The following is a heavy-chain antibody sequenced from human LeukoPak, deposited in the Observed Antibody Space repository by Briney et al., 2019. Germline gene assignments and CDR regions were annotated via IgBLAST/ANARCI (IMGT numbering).Heavy chain of an antibody. CDR3: AKERSLEIAVAGTVFDY. D-gene: IGHD6-19*01. CDR1: GFTVSSYY. Sequence: GSLRLSCAASGFTVSSYYMGWVRQAPGKGLEWVSVIYSGGDTYYADSVKGRFTISRDNSKNMIYLEMSSLKAEDTAVYYCAKERSLEIAVAGTVFDYWGQGTLVTVS. V-gene: IGHV3-66*01. J-gene: IGHJ4*02. CDR2: IYSGGDT.